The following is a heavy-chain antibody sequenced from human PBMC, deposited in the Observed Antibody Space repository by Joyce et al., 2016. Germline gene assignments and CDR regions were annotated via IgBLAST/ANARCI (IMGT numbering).Heavy chain of an antibody. J-gene: IGHJ4*02. CDR3: TREAY. CDR2: INLNTGGT. Sequence: QVQLVQSGAELKKPGASVKVSCKASGYTFTDYYIHWVRQAPGQGLGWMGWINLNTGGTNYARKFQGRVTMNGDTSISTAYMALTRLRSDDTAVYYCTREAYWGQGTLVTVSS. CDR1: GYTFTDYY. V-gene: IGHV1-2*02.